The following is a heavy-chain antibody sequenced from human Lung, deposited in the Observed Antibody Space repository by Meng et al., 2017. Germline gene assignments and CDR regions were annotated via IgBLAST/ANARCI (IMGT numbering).Heavy chain of an antibody. D-gene: IGHD1-14*01. Sequence: QRRLQQEGALLWRPSQSLAPTCVACGGSVSDYSRSWIPPPPGKGLESIGGINHSGSTHYNTSLGRRATISVRTFQNTLTMKLSSVTAADSDVDFCGRGPTTRAHDFGYWGQGTLVTVSS. CDR3: GRGPTTRAHDFGY. J-gene: IGHJ4*02. CDR1: GGSVSDYS. V-gene: IGHV4-34*01. CDR2: INHSGST.